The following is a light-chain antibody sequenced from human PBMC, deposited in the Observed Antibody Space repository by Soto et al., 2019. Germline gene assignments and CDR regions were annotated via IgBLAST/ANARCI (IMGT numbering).Light chain of an antibody. Sequence: DIQMTQSPSSLSASVGDRVTITCRASQNIAKYLTWFQQKPGKAPKLLIYAASSLQGGVPSRFSGSGSGTDFTLTISDLQPEDFASYYCQQSYNSPLTFGGGTKV. J-gene: IGKJ4*01. CDR3: QQSYNSPLT. V-gene: IGKV1-39*01. CDR2: AAS. CDR1: QNIAKY.